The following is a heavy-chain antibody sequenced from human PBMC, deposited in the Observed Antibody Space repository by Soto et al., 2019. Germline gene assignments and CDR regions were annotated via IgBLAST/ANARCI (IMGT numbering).Heavy chain of an antibody. CDR2: VSFDSKNK. D-gene: IGHD4-4*01. J-gene: IGHJ6*02. CDR1: GFSFESYS. Sequence: LVECGGGVVQPGRSLTLSCAGSGFSFESYSMHWVRQSLGKGLEWVATVSFDSKNKYYIDSVEGRFTLSRDNAKNLLYLQMNSLRHEDTAVYYCAKESVETTYSFYGMDIWGPGTTVTVSS. CDR3: AKESVETTYSFYGMDI. V-gene: IGHV3-30*18.